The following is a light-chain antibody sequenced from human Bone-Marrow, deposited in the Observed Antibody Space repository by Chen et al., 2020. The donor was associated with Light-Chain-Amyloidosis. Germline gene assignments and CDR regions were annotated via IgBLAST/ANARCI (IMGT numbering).Light chain of an antibody. Sequence: QSVLTQPPSASGTPGQRVTISCSGGSSNIGSNAVSWYQQFPGTAPKLLISTSNQRPSGVPDRFSGSKSGTSASLAISGLQSEDEAGYYCAAWDDSLNGWVFGGGTKLTVL. V-gene: IGLV1-44*01. CDR1: SSNIGSNA. CDR2: TSN. J-gene: IGLJ3*02. CDR3: AAWDDSLNGWV.